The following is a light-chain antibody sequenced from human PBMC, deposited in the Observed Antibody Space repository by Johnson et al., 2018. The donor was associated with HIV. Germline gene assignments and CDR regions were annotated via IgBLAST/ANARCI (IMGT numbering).Light chain of an antibody. Sequence: QSVLTQPPSVSAAPGQKVTISCSGSSSNIGNNYVSWYQQLPGTAPKLLIYDNNKRPSGIPDRFSGSKSGTSATLGITGLQTGDEADYYCGTWASSLSAGEGDVFGTGTKVTVL. CDR2: DNN. CDR1: SSNIGNNY. CDR3: GTWASSLSAGEGDV. V-gene: IGLV1-51*01. J-gene: IGLJ1*01.